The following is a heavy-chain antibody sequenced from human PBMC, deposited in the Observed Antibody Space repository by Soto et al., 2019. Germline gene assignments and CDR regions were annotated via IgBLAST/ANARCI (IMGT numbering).Heavy chain of an antibody. D-gene: IGHD3-9*01. CDR3: ARLEGLATISYYIDF. Sequence: SETLSLTCSVSDDSINSDKYYWGWIRQPPGKGLEWIGSIYCRGNAYYNPSLQTRVTISLDKSKSQFSLKLNSVTAADSAVYFCARLEGLATISYYIDFRGPGALVTVSS. CDR2: IYCRGNA. CDR1: DDSINSDKYY. V-gene: IGHV4-39*01. J-gene: IGHJ4*02.